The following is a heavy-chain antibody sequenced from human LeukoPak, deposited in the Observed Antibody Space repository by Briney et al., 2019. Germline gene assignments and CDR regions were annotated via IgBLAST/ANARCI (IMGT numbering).Heavy chain of an antibody. CDR2: ISAYNGNT. V-gene: IGHV1-18*01. Sequence: ASMKVSCKASGYTFTTYGISWVRQAPGQGLEWMGWISAYNGNTNYAQKLQGRVTMTTDTSTSTAYMELRSLRSDDTAVYYCARGMYYYDSSGYSVADYWGQGTLVTVSS. D-gene: IGHD3-22*01. CDR1: GYTFTTYG. J-gene: IGHJ4*02. CDR3: ARGMYYYDSSGYSVADY.